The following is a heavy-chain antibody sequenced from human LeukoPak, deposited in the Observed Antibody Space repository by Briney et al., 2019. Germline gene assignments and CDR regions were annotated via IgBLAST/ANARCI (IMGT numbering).Heavy chain of an antibody. CDR1: GGSFSGYY. D-gene: IGHD2-2*01. J-gene: IGHJ6*02. CDR2: INHSGST. CDR3: ARGRIAPDIVVVPAAPYYYYGMDV. Sequence: SETLSLTCAVYGGSFSGYYRSWIRQPPGKGLEWIGEINHSGSTNYNPSLKSRVTISVDTSKNQFSLKLSSVTAADTAVYYCARGRIAPDIVVVPAAPYYYYGMDVWGQGTTVTVSS. V-gene: IGHV4-34*01.